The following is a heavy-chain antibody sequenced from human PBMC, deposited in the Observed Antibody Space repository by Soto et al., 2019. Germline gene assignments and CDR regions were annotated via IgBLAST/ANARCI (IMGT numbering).Heavy chain of an antibody. CDR1: GYTFTGYY. CDR2: INPNSGGT. D-gene: IGHD2-15*01. Sequence: GASVKVSCKASGYTFTGYYMHWVRQAPGQGLEWMGWINPNSGGTDYAQKFQGWVTMTRDTSISTAYMELSRLRSDDTAVYYCARGSEIVVVVAHESQNPPDYYYYMDVWGKGTTVTVSS. CDR3: ARGSEIVVVVAHESQNPPDYYYYMDV. J-gene: IGHJ6*03. V-gene: IGHV1-2*04.